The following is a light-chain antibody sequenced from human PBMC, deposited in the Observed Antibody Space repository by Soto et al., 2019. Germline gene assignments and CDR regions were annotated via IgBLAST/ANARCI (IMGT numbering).Light chain of an antibody. CDR2: AAS. V-gene: IGKV1-39*01. J-gene: IGKJ1*01. Sequence: DIQMTQSPSSVSASVGDRVTITCRASQSISSYLNWYQERPGKAPKVLIHAASTLESGVPSRFSGGGSGTDFTLTISSLQLEDFAIYYCQQGYSIPWTFGQGTKVDIK. CDR3: QQGYSIPWT. CDR1: QSISSY.